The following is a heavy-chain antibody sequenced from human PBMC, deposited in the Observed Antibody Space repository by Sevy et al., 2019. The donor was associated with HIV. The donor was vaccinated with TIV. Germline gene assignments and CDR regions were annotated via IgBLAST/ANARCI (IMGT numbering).Heavy chain of an antibody. J-gene: IGHJ6*02. Sequence: GGSLRLSCTASGFTFSTHAAHWVRQAPGKGLEWVAVISYDGHMKYYADSVKGRFTISRDNSKSALYMDMNSLRPDDTARYYCARGGSGSLDPFYYYYDMDVWGQGTTVTVSS. CDR3: ARGGSGSLDPFYYYYDMDV. D-gene: IGHD3-10*01. CDR2: ISYDGHMK. CDR1: GFTFSTHA. V-gene: IGHV3-30-3*01.